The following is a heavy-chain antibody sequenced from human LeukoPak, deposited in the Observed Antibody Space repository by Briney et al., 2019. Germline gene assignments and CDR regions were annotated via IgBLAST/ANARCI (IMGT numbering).Heavy chain of an antibody. CDR2: IYTSGST. CDR3: ARELVPYGGYGIFDY. V-gene: IGHV4-59*01. Sequence: PSETLSLTCTVSGGSISSYYWSWIRQPPGKGLEWIGYIYTSGSTNYNPSLKSRVTISVDTSKNQFSLKLSSVTAADTAVYYCARELVPYGGYGIFDYWGQGTLVTVSS. D-gene: IGHD5-12*01. CDR1: GGSISSYY. J-gene: IGHJ4*02.